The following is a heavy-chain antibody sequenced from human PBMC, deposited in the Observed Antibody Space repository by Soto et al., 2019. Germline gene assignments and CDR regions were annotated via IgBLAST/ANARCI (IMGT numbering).Heavy chain of an antibody. D-gene: IGHD3-3*01. CDR1: GYTFTNYD. CDR3: ARTDTIFGVANNWFDP. Sequence: ASVKVSCKASGYTFTNYDFNWVRQATGQGLEWMGWMNPNSGNTGYAQKFQGRVTMTRNTSISTAYMELSSLRSEDTAVYYCARTDTIFGVANNWFDPWGQGTLVTVSS. CDR2: MNPNSGNT. J-gene: IGHJ5*02. V-gene: IGHV1-8*01.